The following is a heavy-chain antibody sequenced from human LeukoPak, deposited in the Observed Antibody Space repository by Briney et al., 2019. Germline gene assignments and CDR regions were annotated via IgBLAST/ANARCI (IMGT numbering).Heavy chain of an antibody. CDR2: IYYSGST. J-gene: IGHJ3*02. CDR1: GGSISSYY. Sequence: SETLSLTCTVSGGSISSYYWSWIRQPPGKGLEWIGYIYYSGSTNYNPSLKSRVTISVDTSKNQFSLKPSSVTAADTAVYYCARHVLDYYDSSGYYSVRAFDIWGQGTMVTVSS. D-gene: IGHD3-22*01. V-gene: IGHV4-59*08. CDR3: ARHVLDYYDSSGYYSVRAFDI.